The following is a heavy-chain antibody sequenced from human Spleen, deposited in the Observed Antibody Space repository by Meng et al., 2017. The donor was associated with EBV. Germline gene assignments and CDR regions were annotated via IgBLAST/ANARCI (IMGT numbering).Heavy chain of an antibody. Sequence: VGLVRAGGGVMKPGAPVKVSCSASGDTHTRFDMHWVSQAPGQGLEWVGWINAGNGDIKYSQKFQGRVTITRDTSASTAYMELSSLRSEDTAVYYCARDRSTWFNWFDPWGQGTLVTVSS. D-gene: IGHD6-13*01. J-gene: IGHJ5*02. CDR3: ARDRSTWFNWFDP. V-gene: IGHV1-3*01. CDR1: GDTHTRFD. CDR2: INAGNGDI.